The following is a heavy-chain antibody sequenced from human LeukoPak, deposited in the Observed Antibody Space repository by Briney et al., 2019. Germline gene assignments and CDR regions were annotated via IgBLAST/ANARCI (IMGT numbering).Heavy chain of an antibody. V-gene: IGHV4-39*01. Sequence: PSETLSLTCTVPGGPISSSSYYWGWIRQPPGKGLEWIGSIYYSGSTYYNPSLKSRVTISVDTSKNQFSLKLSSVTAADTAVYYCVSQTGTAIDYWGQGTLVTVSS. J-gene: IGHJ4*02. CDR1: GGPISSSSYY. CDR2: IYYSGST. CDR3: VSQTGTAIDY. D-gene: IGHD1-7*01.